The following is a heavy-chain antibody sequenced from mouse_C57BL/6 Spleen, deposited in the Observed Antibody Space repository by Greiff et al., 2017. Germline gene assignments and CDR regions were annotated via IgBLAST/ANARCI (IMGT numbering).Heavy chain of an antibody. Sequence: QVHVQQSGAELVRPGPSVKMSCKASGYTFTNYWIGWAKQRPGHGLEWIGDIYPGGGSTNYNEKFKGKATLTADKSSSTAYMQFSSLTSDDTAIYYCARTNYGGYPYAMDYWGQGTSVTVSS. V-gene: IGHV1-63*01. CDR3: ARTNYGGYPYAMDY. CDR2: IYPGGGST. J-gene: IGHJ4*01. D-gene: IGHD1-1*02. CDR1: GYTFTNYW.